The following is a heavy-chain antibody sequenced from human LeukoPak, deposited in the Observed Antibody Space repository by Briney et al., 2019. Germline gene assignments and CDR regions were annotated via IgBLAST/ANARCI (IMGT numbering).Heavy chain of an antibody. Sequence: PGRSLRLSCAASGFTFRSYGMHWVRQAPGKGLEWVAVISYDGSDKYYADSVKGRFTISRDNSKNTLDLQMISLRAEDTAVYYCARDQGTWGYGYNFDYWGQGTLVTVSS. J-gene: IGHJ4*02. CDR1: GFTFRSYG. V-gene: IGHV3-30*03. D-gene: IGHD3-16*01. CDR3: ARDQGTWGYGYNFDY. CDR2: ISYDGSDK.